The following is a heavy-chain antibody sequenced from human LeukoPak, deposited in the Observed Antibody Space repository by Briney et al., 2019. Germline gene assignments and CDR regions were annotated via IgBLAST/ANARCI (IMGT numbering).Heavy chain of an antibody. J-gene: IGHJ4*02. D-gene: IGHD1-1*01. V-gene: IGHV4-31*03. Sequence: SETLSLTCTVSGVSISSGGYYWTWIRQRPGEALEWIGYIYHSGNTHYNPSLMSRIVLSVDTSKSQFSLKVTSVTAADTALYYCARVRKLPLEWDLIDFWGQGTLVTVS. CDR1: GVSISSGGYY. CDR3: ARVRKLPLEWDLIDF. CDR2: IYHSGNT.